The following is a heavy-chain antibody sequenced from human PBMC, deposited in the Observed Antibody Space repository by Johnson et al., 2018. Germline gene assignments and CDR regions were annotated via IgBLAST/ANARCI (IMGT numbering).Heavy chain of an antibody. V-gene: IGHV3-30-3*01. CDR2: ISYDGSNK. J-gene: IGHJ3*02. CDR3: ARDRGYGYGYGAFDI. CDR1: GFTFSNYA. Sequence: QPGRSLRLSCAGSGFTFSNYAMHWVRQAPGQGLEWVAVISYDGSNKYFAGSVKGRFTISRDNSKNTRYLQMNSLRAEETAVYYCARDRGYGYGYGAFDIWGQGTMVTVSS. D-gene: IGHD5-18*01.